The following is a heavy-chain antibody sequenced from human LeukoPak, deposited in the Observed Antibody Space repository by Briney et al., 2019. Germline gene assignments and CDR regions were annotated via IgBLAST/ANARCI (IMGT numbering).Heavy chain of an antibody. CDR2: INPNSGGT. Sequence: GSSVKVSCKSSGYTFTDYYTHWVRQAPGQGVEWMGWINPNSGGTNYAQKFQGRVTMTRDTPISTAYMELSRLRSDDTAVYYCARDLSGRYEFDYWGQGTLVTVSS. D-gene: IGHD1-26*01. CDR1: GYTFTDYY. V-gene: IGHV1-2*02. CDR3: ARDLSGRYEFDY. J-gene: IGHJ4*02.